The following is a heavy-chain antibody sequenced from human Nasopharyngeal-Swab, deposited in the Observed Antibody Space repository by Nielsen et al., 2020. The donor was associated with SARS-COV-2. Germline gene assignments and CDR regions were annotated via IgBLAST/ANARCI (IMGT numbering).Heavy chain of an antibody. CDR3: ARSSGYDYGMDV. CDR2: IYSGGST. D-gene: IGHD3-22*01. J-gene: IGHJ6*02. V-gene: IGHV3-53*01. Sequence: GESLKISCAASGFTVTSNYMSWVRQAPGKGLEWVSVIYSGGSTYYADSVKSRFTISRDNSKNTLYLQMNSLRAEDTAVYYCARSSGYDYGMDVWGQGTTVTVSS. CDR1: GFTVTSNY.